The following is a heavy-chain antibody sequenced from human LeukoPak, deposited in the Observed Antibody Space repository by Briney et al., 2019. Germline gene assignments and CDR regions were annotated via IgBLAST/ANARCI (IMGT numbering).Heavy chain of an antibody. CDR2: IKQDGSEK. D-gene: IGHD4-17*01. J-gene: IGHJ4*02. CDR1: GFTLRSYV. Sequence: GGSLRLSCVASGFTLRSYVMNWVRQTPGKGLEWVANIKQDGSEKYYVDSVKGRFTISRDNAKNSLYLQMNSLRAEDTAVYYCAKNTVTLHYWGQGTLVTVSS. V-gene: IGHV3-7*01. CDR3: AKNTVTLHY.